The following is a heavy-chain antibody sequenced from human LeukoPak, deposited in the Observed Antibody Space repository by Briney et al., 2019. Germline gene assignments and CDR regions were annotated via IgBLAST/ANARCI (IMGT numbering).Heavy chain of an antibody. Sequence: PSETLSLTCAVYGGSFSSYYWGWIRQPPGKGPEWIGSIYYSGSTYYNPSLKSRVTISVDTSKNQFSLKLSSVTAADTAVYYCARPGVADYWGQGTLVTVSS. V-gene: IGHV4-39*01. J-gene: IGHJ4*02. CDR1: GGSFSSYY. CDR2: IYYSGST. D-gene: IGHD7-27*01. CDR3: ARPGVADY.